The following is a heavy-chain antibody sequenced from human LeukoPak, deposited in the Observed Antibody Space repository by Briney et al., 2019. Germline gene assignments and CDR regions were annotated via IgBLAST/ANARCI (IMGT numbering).Heavy chain of an antibody. CDR3: ARYCSGASCYSGVDY. Sequence: GGSLRLSCAASGYTFGSYMMTWVRQAPGRGLEWVSTISSNGGSTYYADSVKGRFTISRDNSKNTLYLQMSSLRAEDTAVYYCARYCSGASCYSGVDYWGQGTLVPVSS. J-gene: IGHJ4*02. CDR1: GYTFGSYM. D-gene: IGHD2-15*01. V-gene: IGHV3-23*01. CDR2: ISSNGGST.